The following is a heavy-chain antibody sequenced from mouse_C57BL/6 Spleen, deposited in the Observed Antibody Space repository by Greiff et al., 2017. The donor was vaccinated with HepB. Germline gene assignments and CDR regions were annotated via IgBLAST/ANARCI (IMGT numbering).Heavy chain of an antibody. Sequence: DVKLQESGPELVKPGASVKISCKASGYTFTDYYMNWVKQSHGKSLEWIGDINPNNGGTSYNQKFKGKATLTVDKSSSTAYMELRSLTSEDSAVYYCARTWGFDYWGQGTTLTVSS. CDR1: GYTFTDYY. J-gene: IGHJ2*01. V-gene: IGHV1-26*01. CDR2: INPNNGGT. CDR3: ARTWGFDY.